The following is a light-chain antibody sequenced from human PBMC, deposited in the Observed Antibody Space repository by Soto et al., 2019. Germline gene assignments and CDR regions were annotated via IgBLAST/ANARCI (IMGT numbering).Light chain of an antibody. CDR3: QQHGSSPIT. Sequence: VMTQSPDTLSASVGDRVTITCRASQGISSWLAWYQQKPGQTPRLLIYGAYSRATGIQDRFSGSGSGTDFTLTISRLEPEDFAVYYCQQHGSSPITFGQVTRLEIK. J-gene: IGKJ5*01. V-gene: IGKV3-20*01. CDR2: GAY. CDR1: QGISSW.